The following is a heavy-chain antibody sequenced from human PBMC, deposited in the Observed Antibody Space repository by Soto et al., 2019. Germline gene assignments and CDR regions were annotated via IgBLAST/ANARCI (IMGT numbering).Heavy chain of an antibody. CDR1: GFTFTNAW. Sequence: SLRLSCAASGFTFTNAWMSWVRQAPGKGLEWVGRIKSKTDGGTTDYAAPVKGRFTISRDDSKNTMYLQMNSLKTEDTAVYYCTTVRYGSFPFHWGQGTMVTVSS. J-gene: IGHJ3*01. CDR2: IKSKTDGGTT. CDR3: TTVRYGSFPFH. D-gene: IGHD3-10*01. V-gene: IGHV3-15*01.